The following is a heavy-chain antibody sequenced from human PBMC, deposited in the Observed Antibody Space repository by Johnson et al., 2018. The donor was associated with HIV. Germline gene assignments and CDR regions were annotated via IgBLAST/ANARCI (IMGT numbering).Heavy chain of an antibody. V-gene: IGHV3-11*04. J-gene: IGHJ3*02. Sequence: QVQLVESGGGVVQPGGSLRLTCAASGFTFSDYYMSWIRQAPGKGLEWVSYISSSGTTIYYADSVKGRFTISRDNAKNSLYLQMNSLRAEDTAVYYCARQSATGGPFDIWGQGTMVTVSS. D-gene: IGHD3-10*01. CDR3: ARQSATGGPFDI. CDR1: GFTFSDYY. CDR2: ISSSGTTI.